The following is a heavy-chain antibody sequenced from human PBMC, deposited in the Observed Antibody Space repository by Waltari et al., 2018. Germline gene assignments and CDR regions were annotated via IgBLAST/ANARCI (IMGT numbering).Heavy chain of an antibody. CDR3: ARLGITMTPDY. CDR1: GYTFTSYY. CDR2: MNSGGETT. V-gene: IGHV1-46*01. J-gene: IGHJ4*02. Sequence: QVQLVQSGAELKKPGASVKLSCKASGYTFTSYYIQWVRQAPGQGLEWMGVMNSGGETTSYAKKFQGRVTMTRDTSTSTVYMELSRLRSEETAVYYCARLGITMTPDYWGQGTLVTVSS.